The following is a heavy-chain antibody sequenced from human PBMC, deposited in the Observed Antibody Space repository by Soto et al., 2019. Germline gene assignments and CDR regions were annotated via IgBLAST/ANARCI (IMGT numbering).Heavy chain of an antibody. J-gene: IGHJ3*01. CDR2: ISYDGDNK. CDR3: AKGNSYYGSGRDNDAFNV. Sequence: QVQLVESGGGVVQPGRSLRLSCAASGFSFNMYGMHWVRQPPGKGLEWVAVISYDGDNKFYAGSVKGRFTISRDNSKNTVHLQMDSLRAEDSAVYYCAKGNSYYGSGRDNDAFNVWGQGTVVTVSS. D-gene: IGHD3-10*01. CDR1: GFSFNMYG. V-gene: IGHV3-30*18.